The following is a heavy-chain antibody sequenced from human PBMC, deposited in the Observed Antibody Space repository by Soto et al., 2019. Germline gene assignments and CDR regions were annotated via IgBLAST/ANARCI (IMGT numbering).Heavy chain of an antibody. J-gene: IGHJ4*02. V-gene: IGHV3-7*01. CDR1: GFTFSRYW. Sequence: EVHLVESGGALVQPGGSRGLSCVVSGFTFSRYWMSWVRQAPGKGLEWVANIKQDGSEKYYVDSVRGRFTISRDNTKNSLYLQMSSLRAEDTAVYYCARDMDDSSDYGDYWGQGTLVTVSS. CDR3: ARDMDDSSDYGDY. D-gene: IGHD4-4*01. CDR2: IKQDGSEK.